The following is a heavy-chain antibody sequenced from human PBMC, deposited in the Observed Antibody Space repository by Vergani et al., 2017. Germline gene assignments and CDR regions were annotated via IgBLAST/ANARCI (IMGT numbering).Heavy chain of an antibody. CDR1: GFTFTNHA. CDR3: ARGNFRSGYGTHYMDV. J-gene: IGHJ6*03. V-gene: IGHV3-30*04. Sequence: QVQLVESGGGVVQPGTSLRLSCAASGFTFTNHAMHWVRQAPGKGLEWVALISYDGSNEYYADSVKGRFTISRDNSKNTLFMQMSSLSGDDTAVYYCARGNFRSGYGTHYMDVWGKGTTVTVSS. D-gene: IGHD3-3*01. CDR2: ISYDGSNE.